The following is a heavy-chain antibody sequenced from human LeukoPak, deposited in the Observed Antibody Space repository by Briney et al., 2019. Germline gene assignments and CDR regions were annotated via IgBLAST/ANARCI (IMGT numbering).Heavy chain of an antibody. V-gene: IGHV1-69*04. Sequence: SVKVSCKASGGTFSSYAISWVRQAPGQGLEWMERIIPILGIANYAQKFQGRVTITADKSTSTAYMELSSLRSEDTAVYYCARDRSVVVPAAIYSWGQGTLVTVSS. CDR3: ARDRSVVVPAAIYS. J-gene: IGHJ4*02. CDR1: GGTFSSYA. CDR2: IIPILGIA. D-gene: IGHD2-2*01.